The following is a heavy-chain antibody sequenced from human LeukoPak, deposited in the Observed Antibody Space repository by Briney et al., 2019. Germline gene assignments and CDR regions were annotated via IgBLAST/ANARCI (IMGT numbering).Heavy chain of an antibody. CDR3: AKDARSSDWDPLWFDP. Sequence: GGSLRLSCAASGFTFSTYGMHWVRQAPGKGLEWVAVISYDGSKKYYADSVKGRFTISRDKSKNTLCLQMNSLTAEDTAVYYCAKDARSSDWDPLWFDPWGQGTLVTVSS. V-gene: IGHV3-30*18. CDR1: GFTFSTYG. CDR2: ISYDGSKK. J-gene: IGHJ5*02. D-gene: IGHD2-21*02.